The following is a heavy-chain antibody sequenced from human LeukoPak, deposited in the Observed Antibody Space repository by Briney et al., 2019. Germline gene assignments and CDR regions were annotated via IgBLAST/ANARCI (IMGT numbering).Heavy chain of an antibody. CDR3: ARGEFGFWSENYMDV. J-gene: IGHJ6*03. CDR1: GGSISSGSYY. Sequence: PSQTLSLTCTVSGGSISSGSYYWSWIRQPAGKGLEWIGRIYTSGSTNYNPSLKSRVTISVDTSKNQFSLKLSSVTAADTAVYYCARGEFGFWSENYMDVWGKGTTVTVSS. V-gene: IGHV4-61*02. D-gene: IGHD3-3*01. CDR2: IYTSGST.